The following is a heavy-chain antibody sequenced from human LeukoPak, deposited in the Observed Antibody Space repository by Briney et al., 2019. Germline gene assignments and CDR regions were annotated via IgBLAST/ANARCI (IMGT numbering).Heavy chain of an antibody. J-gene: IGHJ4*02. Sequence: ETLSLTCTVSGGPISGYYWSWVRQAPGKGLEWVSAISGSGGSTYYADSVKGRFTISRDNSKNTLYLQMNSLRAEDTAVYYCAKYTRAPWSAFDYWGQGTLVTVSS. CDR2: ISGSGGST. CDR1: GGPISGYY. CDR3: AKYTRAPWSAFDY. D-gene: IGHD1-1*01. V-gene: IGHV3-23*01.